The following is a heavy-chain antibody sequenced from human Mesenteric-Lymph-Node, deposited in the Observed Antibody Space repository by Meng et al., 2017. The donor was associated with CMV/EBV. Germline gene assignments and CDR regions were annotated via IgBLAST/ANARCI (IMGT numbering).Heavy chain of an antibody. J-gene: IGHJ4*02. CDR1: GGSIRGSNW. V-gene: IGHV4-4*02. Sequence: RTRAVAGGSIRGSNWWSWVSQPPGKGLEWIGEIYHSGSNNYNPSLKSRVTISVDKSKNQFSLKLSSVTAADTAVYYCAREIAAAFDYWGQGTLVTVSS. D-gene: IGHD6-13*01. CDR2: IYHSGSN. CDR3: AREIAAAFDY.